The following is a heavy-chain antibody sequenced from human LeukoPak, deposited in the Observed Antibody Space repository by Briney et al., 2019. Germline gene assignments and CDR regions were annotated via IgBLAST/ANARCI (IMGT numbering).Heavy chain of an antibody. CDR1: GGTFSSYA. CDR2: IIPIFGTA. CDR3: ARNRCSSTSCFSDAFDI. V-gene: IGHV1-69*13. Sequence: ASVKVSCKASGGTFSSYAISWVRQAPGQGLEWMGGIIPIFGTANYAQKFQGRVTITADESTSTAYMELSSLRSEDTAVYYCARNRCSSTSCFSDAFDIWGQGTMVTVSS. D-gene: IGHD2-2*01. J-gene: IGHJ3*02.